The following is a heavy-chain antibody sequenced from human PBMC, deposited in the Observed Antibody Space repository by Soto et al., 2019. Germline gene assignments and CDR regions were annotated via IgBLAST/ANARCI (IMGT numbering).Heavy chain of an antibody. CDR1: GYSISSGYY. CDR2: IYHSGST. Sequence: SETLSLTCTVSGYSISSGYYWGWIRQPPGKGLEWIGSIYHSGSTYYNPSLKSRVTISVDTSKNQFSLKLSSVTAADTAVYYCARAFPNWGLFHYHDAFDIWGQGTMVTVSS. V-gene: IGHV4-38-2*02. J-gene: IGHJ3*02. D-gene: IGHD7-27*01. CDR3: ARAFPNWGLFHYHDAFDI.